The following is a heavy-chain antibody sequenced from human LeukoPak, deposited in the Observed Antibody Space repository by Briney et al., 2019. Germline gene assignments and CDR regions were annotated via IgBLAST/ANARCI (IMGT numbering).Heavy chain of an antibody. CDR3: ARDPRPVLWFGELPEGY. CDR2: ISAYNGNT. Sequence: GASVKVSCKASGYTFTSYGISWVRQAPGQGLEWMGWISAYNGNTNYAQKLQGRVTMTTDTSTSTAYMELRSLRSDDTAVYYCARDPRPVLWFGELPEGYWGQGTLVTVSS. V-gene: IGHV1-18*01. D-gene: IGHD3-10*01. J-gene: IGHJ4*02. CDR1: GYTFTSYG.